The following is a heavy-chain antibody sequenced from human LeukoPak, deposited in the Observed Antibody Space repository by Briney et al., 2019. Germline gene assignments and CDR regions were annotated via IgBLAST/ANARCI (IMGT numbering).Heavy chain of an antibody. V-gene: IGHV4-34*01. CDR1: GGSFSGYY. D-gene: IGHD5-12*01. CDR3: ARGNSGYHYYYYYMDV. CDR2: INHSGST. Sequence: SSETLSLTCAVYGGSFSGYYWSWIRQPPGKGLEWIGEINHSGSTNYNPSLKSRVTISVDTSKNQFSLKLSSVTAADTAVYYCARGNSGYHYYYYYMDVWGKGTTVTVSS. J-gene: IGHJ6*03.